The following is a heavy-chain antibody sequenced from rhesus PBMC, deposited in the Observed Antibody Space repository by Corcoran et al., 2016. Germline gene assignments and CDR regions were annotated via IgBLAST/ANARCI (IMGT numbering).Heavy chain of an antibody. D-gene: IGHD6-31*01. V-gene: IGHV4S10*01. Sequence: QVQLQESGPGVVKPSETLSLTCAVSGGSISDNYRWSWIRQPPGKGLEWIWLIYGSSTNTNYKPSPKSRGTISKETAKKQFYLKLSSGTAAETGVYYCERVAEAAIREDFDDWGQGVLVTVSS. CDR2: IYGSSTNT. J-gene: IGHJ4*01. CDR3: ERVAEAAIREDFDD. CDR1: GGSISDNYR.